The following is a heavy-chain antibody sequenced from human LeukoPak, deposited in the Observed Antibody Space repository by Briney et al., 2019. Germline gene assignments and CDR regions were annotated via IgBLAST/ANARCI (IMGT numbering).Heavy chain of an antibody. CDR2: IHYSGST. CDR3: ARDSVGYGDYFDY. J-gene: IGHJ4*02. V-gene: IGHV4-59*01. D-gene: IGHD4-17*01. CDR1: GGSISSYY. Sequence: SETLSLTCTVSGGSISSYYWSWIRQPPGKGQEWIGYIHYSGSTNYNPSLKSRVTISVDTSKNQFSLKLSSVTAADTAVYYCARDSVGYGDYFDYWGQGTLVTVSS.